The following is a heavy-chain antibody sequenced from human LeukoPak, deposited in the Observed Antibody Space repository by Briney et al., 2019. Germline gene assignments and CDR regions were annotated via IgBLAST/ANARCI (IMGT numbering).Heavy chain of an antibody. D-gene: IGHD3-16*01. Sequence: GGSLRLSCAASGFTFSSYAMHWVRQAPGKGLEYVSAISSNGGSTYYADSVKGRFTISRDNSKNTLYLQMSSLRAEDTAVYYCVKRLINSGFDYWGQGTLVTVSS. CDR3: VKRLINSGFDY. J-gene: IGHJ4*02. CDR2: ISSNGGST. CDR1: GFTFSSYA. V-gene: IGHV3-64D*09.